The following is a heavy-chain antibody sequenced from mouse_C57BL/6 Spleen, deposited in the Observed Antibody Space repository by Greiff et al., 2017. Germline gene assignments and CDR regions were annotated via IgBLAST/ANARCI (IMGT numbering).Heavy chain of an antibody. Sequence: VQLQQPGAELVKPGASVKLSCKASGYTFTSYWMHWVKQRPGQGLEWIGMIHPNSGSTNYNEKFKSKATLTVDKSSSTAYMQLSSLTSEDSAVEYCARPPDYDGSSYVNWDFDVWGTGTTVTVSS. V-gene: IGHV1-64*01. J-gene: IGHJ1*03. CDR1: GYTFTSYW. CDR3: ARPPDYDGSSYVNWDFDV. CDR2: IHPNSGST. D-gene: IGHD1-1*01.